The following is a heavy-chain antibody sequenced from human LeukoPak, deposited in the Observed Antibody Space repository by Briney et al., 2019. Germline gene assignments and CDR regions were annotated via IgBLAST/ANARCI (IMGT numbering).Heavy chain of an antibody. CDR1: GFTFSSYA. V-gene: IGHV3-30*04. CDR2: ISYDGSNK. J-gene: IGHJ4*02. Sequence: GGSLRHSCAASGFTFSSYAMHWVRQAPGKGLEWVAVISYDGSNKYNADSVKGRFNISRDNSKNTLYLQMNSLRAEDTAVYYCANSDYWGQGTLVTVSS. CDR3: ANSDY.